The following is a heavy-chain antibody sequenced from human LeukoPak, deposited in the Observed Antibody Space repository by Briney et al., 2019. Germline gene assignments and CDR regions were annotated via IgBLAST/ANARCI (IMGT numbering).Heavy chain of an antibody. CDR3: ARTFADYGDYYYYYGMDV. CDR2: INPSGGST. D-gene: IGHD4-17*01. Sequence: ASVKVSCKASGYTFTSYYMHWMRQAPGQGLEWMGIINPSGGSTSYAQKFQGRVTMTRDTSTSTVYMELSSLRSEDTAVYYCARTFADYGDYYYYYGMDVWGQGTTVTVSS. CDR1: GYTFTSYY. J-gene: IGHJ6*02. V-gene: IGHV1-46*01.